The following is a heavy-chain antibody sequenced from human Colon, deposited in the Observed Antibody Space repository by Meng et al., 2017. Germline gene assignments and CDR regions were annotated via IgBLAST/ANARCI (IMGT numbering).Heavy chain of an antibody. CDR3: TTDFGDYDFWSGRQY. Sequence: EVQLVESGGGLVKPGGSLRLSCAASGFTLSNDWMSWVRQAQGKGLEWVGRIKSKTDGGTTDYAAPVKGRFTISRDDSKNTLYLQMNSLKTEDTAVYYCTTDFGDYDFWSGRQYWGQGTLVTVSS. D-gene: IGHD3-3*01. V-gene: IGHV3-15*01. J-gene: IGHJ4*02. CDR1: GFTLSNDW. CDR2: IKSKTDGGTT.